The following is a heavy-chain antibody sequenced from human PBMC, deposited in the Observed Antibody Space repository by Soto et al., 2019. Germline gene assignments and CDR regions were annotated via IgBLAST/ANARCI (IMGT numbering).Heavy chain of an antibody. CDR3: AKDSKDLRYFGHSDFDY. CDR2: IRGGGGST. D-gene: IGHD3-9*01. Sequence: GGSLRLSCAASGFTFSSYAMSWVRQAPGKGLEWVSAIRGGGGSTYYADSVKGRFTISRDNSKNTLYLQMNGLRAEDTAVCYCAKDSKDLRYFGHSDFDYWGQGTLVTVSS. CDR1: GFTFSSYA. V-gene: IGHV3-23*01. J-gene: IGHJ4*02.